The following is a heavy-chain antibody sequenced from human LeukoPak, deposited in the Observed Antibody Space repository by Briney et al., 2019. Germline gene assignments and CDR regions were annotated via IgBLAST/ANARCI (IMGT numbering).Heavy chain of an antibody. CDR2: FDPEDGET. V-gene: IGHV1-24*01. CDR3: ATDIPRRVRGVVYSSFGMDV. CDR1: EYTLTDLS. Sequence: ASVKVSCKVSEYTLTDLSMHWVRQAPGKGLECLGGFDPEDGETIYAQKFQGRVTLAEDTSTDTAYMELSSLRSEDTAAYYCATDIPRRVRGVVYSSFGMDVWGQGTTVTVSS. D-gene: IGHD3-10*01. J-gene: IGHJ6*02.